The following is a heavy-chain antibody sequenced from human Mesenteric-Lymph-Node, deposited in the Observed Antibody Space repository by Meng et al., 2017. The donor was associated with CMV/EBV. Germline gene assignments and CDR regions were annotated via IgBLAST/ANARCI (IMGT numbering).Heavy chain of an antibody. Sequence: SGFTFSNYWMHWVRQAPKGVEWVSRISGEGSSKAYADFVEGRYNIARDNAENTLFLQMDSLGAEDTAVYYCAREPYCSSTSCSRAFGPWGRGTLVTVSS. CDR3: AREPYCSSTSCSRAFGP. CDR1: GFTFSNYW. CDR2: ISGEGSSK. V-gene: IGHV3-74*03. J-gene: IGHJ5*02. D-gene: IGHD2-2*01.